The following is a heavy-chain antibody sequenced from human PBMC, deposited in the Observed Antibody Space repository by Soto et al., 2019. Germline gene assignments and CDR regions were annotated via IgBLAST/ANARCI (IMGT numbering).Heavy chain of an antibody. D-gene: IGHD6-13*01. J-gene: IGHJ5*02. CDR1: GGSISSGDYY. CDR3: ARDEIAAAGTVVWFDP. Sequence: SATLSLTCTVSGGSISSGDYYWSWIRQPPGKGLEWIGYIYYSGSTYYNPSLKSRVTISVDTSKNQFSLKLSSVTAADTAVYYCARDEIAAAGTVVWFDPWGQGTLVTVSS. CDR2: IYYSGST. V-gene: IGHV4-30-4*01.